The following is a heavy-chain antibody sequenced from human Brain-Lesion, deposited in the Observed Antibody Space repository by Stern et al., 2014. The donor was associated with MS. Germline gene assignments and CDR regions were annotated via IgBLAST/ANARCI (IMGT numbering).Heavy chain of an antibody. V-gene: IGHV4-61*02. CDR1: GGSISSGGYY. Sequence: VQLVESGPGLVKPSQTLSLSCTVSGGSISSGGYYWSWIRQPAGKGLEWIGRLFNSGSTSYNPSLKSRVTISIGPSKNQFSLRLNSMTAADTAVYYCARGRVVPGFQYYATDVWGQGTTVIVSS. CDR3: ARGRVVPGFQYYATDV. J-gene: IGHJ6*02. D-gene: IGHD2-2*01. CDR2: LFNSGST.